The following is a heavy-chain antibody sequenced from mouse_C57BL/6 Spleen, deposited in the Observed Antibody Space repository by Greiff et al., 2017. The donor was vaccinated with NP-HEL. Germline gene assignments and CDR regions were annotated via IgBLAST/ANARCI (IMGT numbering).Heavy chain of an antibody. V-gene: IGHV5-4*01. D-gene: IGHD1-1*01. CDR3: ARDGVLRYPYFDY. CDR1: GFTFSSYA. CDR2: ISDGGSYT. J-gene: IGHJ2*01. Sequence: EVKLVESGGGLVKPGGSLKLSCAASGFTFSSYAMSWVRQTPEKRLEWVATISDGGSYTYYPDNVKGRFTISRDNAKNNLYLQMSHLKSEDTAMYYCARDGVLRYPYFDYWGQGTTLTVSS.